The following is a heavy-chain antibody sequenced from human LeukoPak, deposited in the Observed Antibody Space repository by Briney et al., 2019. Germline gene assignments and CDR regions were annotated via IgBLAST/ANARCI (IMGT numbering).Heavy chain of an antibody. CDR3: ARDRIYDSSGYPSPDAFDI. J-gene: IGHJ3*02. Sequence: ASVKASCKASGYTFTSYGISWVRQAPGQGLEWMGWISAYNGNTNYAQKLQGRVTMTTDTSTSTAYMELRSLRSDDTAVYYCARDRIYDSSGYPSPDAFDIWGQGTMVTVSS. D-gene: IGHD3-22*01. CDR1: GYTFTSYG. V-gene: IGHV1-18*01. CDR2: ISAYNGNT.